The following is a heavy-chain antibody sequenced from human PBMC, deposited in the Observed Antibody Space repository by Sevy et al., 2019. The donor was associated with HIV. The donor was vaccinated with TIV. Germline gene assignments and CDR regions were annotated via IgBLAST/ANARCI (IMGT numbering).Heavy chain of an antibody. CDR2: ISSSSTI. D-gene: IGHD3-3*01. V-gene: IGHV3-48*01. J-gene: IGHJ4*02. Sequence: GGSLRLSCAASGFTFSSYSMNWVRQAPGKGLEWVSYISSSSTIYYADSVKGRFTISRDNAKNSLYLQMNSLRAEDTAVYYCARDFAHQQGYWGQGTLVTVSS. CDR1: GFTFSSYS. CDR3: ARDFAHQQGY.